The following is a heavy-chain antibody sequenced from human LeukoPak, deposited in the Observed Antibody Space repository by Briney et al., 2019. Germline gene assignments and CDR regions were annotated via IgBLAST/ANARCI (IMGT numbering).Heavy chain of an antibody. V-gene: IGHV4-39*01. J-gene: IGHJ3*02. CDR3: ARKDAFDI. Sequence: SETLSLTCTVSGGSISSSSYYWGWIRQPPGKGLEWIGSIYYSGSTYYNTSLKSRVTISVDTSKNQFSLKLSSVTAADTAVYYCARKDAFDIWGQGTMVTVSS. CDR2: IYYSGST. CDR1: GGSISSSSYY.